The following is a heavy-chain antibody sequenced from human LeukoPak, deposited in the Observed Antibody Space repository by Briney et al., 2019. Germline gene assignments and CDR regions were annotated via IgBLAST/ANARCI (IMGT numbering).Heavy chain of an antibody. CDR3: AKVGIFGLVTYYFDY. Sequence: PGRSLRLSCAASGFTFDEYAMHWVRQAPGKGLEWVSGISWNSGLIDYADSVKGRFTISRDNAKNSLFLQMNSLKAEDTAFYYCAKVGIFGLVTYYFDYWGQGTLVTVSS. CDR1: GFTFDEYA. J-gene: IGHJ4*02. CDR2: ISWNSGLI. D-gene: IGHD3/OR15-3a*01. V-gene: IGHV3-9*01.